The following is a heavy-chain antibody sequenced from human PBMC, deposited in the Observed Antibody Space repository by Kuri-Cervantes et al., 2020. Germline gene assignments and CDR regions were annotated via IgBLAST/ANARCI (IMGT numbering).Heavy chain of an antibody. V-gene: IGHV2-5*02. CDR1: GFSLRTSGVG. D-gene: IGHD6-13*01. CDR2: IYWDDDK. Sequence: GPRMVKPTQTLTLTCTFSGFSLRTSGVGVGWIRQPPGKALEWLALIYWDDDKRYSPSLKSRLTITKDTSKNQVVLTMTNMDPVDTATYYCARDVTYSSSWYDYYYGMDVWGQGTTVTVSS. CDR3: ARDVTYSSSWYDYYYGMDV. J-gene: IGHJ6*02.